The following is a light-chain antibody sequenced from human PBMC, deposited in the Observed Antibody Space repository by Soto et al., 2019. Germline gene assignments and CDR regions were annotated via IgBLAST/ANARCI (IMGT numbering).Light chain of an antibody. Sequence: SALTQSASVSGSPGQSITISCTGTSSDVGGYNRVSWYQQYPGKAPKLMIYEVSNRPSGVSNRFSGSKSGNTASLTISGLQAEDEADYYCASYTSSTSYVFGTGTKVTVL. CDR2: EVS. CDR1: SSDVGGYNR. CDR3: ASYTSSTSYV. J-gene: IGLJ1*01. V-gene: IGLV2-14*01.